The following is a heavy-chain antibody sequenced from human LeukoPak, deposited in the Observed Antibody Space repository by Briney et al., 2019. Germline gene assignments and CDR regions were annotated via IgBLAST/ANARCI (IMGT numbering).Heavy chain of an antibody. CDR1: GYSFTSYW. J-gene: IGHJ4*02. V-gene: IGHV5-51*01. CDR2: IYPGDSDT. CDR3: ARGLVPYCSGGSCPFDY. Sequence: PGESLKISCKGSGYSFTSYWIGWVRQMPGKGLEWMGIIYPGDSDTRYSPSFQGQVTISADKSISTAYLQWSSLKASDTAMYYCARGLVPYCSGGSCPFDYWGQGTLVTVSS. D-gene: IGHD2-15*01.